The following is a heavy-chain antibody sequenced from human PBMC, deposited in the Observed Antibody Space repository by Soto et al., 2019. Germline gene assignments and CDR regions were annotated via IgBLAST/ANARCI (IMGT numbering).Heavy chain of an antibody. CDR3: AKDEGAVVPAAFGY. V-gene: IGHV3-23*01. CDR2: ISGSGGST. D-gene: IGHD2-2*01. CDR1: GFTFSNYA. J-gene: IGHJ4*02. Sequence: GGSLRLSCAASGFTFSNYAMTWVRQAPGKGLEWVSAISGSGGSTYYADSVKGRFTISRDNSKNTLYLQMFSLRAEDTAVYYCAKDEGAVVPAAFGYWGQGTLVTVSS.